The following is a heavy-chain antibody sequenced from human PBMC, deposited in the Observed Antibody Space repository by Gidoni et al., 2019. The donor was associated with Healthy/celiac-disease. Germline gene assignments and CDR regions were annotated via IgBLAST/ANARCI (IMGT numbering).Heavy chain of an antibody. CDR1: GFTFDDYT. D-gene: IGHD6-19*01. Sequence: EVQLVESGGVVVQPGGSLRLSCAASGFTFDDYTMHWVRQAPGKGLEWVSLISWDGGSTYYADSVKGRFTIYRDNSKNSLYLQMNRLRTEDTALYYCAKDISGSGFDYWGQGTLVTVSS. J-gene: IGHJ4*02. CDR2: ISWDGGST. CDR3: AKDISGSGFDY. V-gene: IGHV3-43*01.